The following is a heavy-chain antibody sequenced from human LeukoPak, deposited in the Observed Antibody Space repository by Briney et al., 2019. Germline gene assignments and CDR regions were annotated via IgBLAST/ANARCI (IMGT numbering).Heavy chain of an antibody. V-gene: IGHV4-59*01. CDR1: GASIRHYY. CDR2: IYYSGST. Sequence: SETLSLTCTVSGASIRHYYWTWIRQPPGRGLEWIGFIYYSGSTKYNPSLKSRVTISIDTSKNQFSLKLSSVTAADTAMYYCTSHYGSGFDSWGQGTLVTVSS. CDR3: TSHYGSGFDS. D-gene: IGHD3-10*01. J-gene: IGHJ4*02.